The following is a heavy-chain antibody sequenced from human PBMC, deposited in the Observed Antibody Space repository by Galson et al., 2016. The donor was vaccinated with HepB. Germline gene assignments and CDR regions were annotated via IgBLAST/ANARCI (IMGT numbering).Heavy chain of an antibody. V-gene: IGHV1-18*01. CDR2: ISGDNGNT. CDR1: GYTFTSYG. CDR3: ALGYCSGGNCYRNWFDP. Sequence: SVKVSCKASGYTFTSYGISWVRQAPGQGLEWMGWISGDNGNTNYAQKLQGRVTMTKDTSTSTAYMELRSLRSDDTAVYYCALGYCSGGNCYRNWFDPWGQGTLVTVSS. J-gene: IGHJ5*02. D-gene: IGHD2-15*01.